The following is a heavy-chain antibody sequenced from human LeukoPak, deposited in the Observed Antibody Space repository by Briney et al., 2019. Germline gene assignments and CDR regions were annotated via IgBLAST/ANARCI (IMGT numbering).Heavy chain of an antibody. CDR3: AKENDYDILTGYYLF. Sequence: PGRSLRLSCAASGFTFDDYAMHWVRQAPGKGLEWVSAISGSGGSTYYADSVKGRFTISRDNSKNTLYLQMNSLRAEDTAVYYCAKENDYDILTGYYLFWGQGTLVTVSS. D-gene: IGHD3-9*01. CDR2: ISGSGGST. V-gene: IGHV3-23*01. CDR1: GFTFDDYA. J-gene: IGHJ4*02.